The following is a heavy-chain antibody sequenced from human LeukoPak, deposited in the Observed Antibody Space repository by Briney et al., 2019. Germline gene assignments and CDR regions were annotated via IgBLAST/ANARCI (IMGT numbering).Heavy chain of an antibody. Sequence: ASVTVSFMASGYTFTDFAMHWVRQAPGQRLEWMGWINTGTDDSKYSQKFQGRVTITRDTSARIVYMELSSLIFEDTAVYYCARGSAWYVAYWGQGTLVTVSS. J-gene: IGHJ4*02. CDR3: ARGSAWYVAY. CDR1: GYTFTDFA. D-gene: IGHD6-19*01. V-gene: IGHV1-3*04. CDR2: INTGTDDS.